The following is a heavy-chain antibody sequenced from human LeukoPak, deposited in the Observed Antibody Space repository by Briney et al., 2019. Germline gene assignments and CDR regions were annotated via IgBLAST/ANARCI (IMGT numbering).Heavy chain of an antibody. J-gene: IGHJ3*02. CDR3: AREYSSSSGRAFDI. Sequence: GGSLRLSCAASGFTFSSYSMNWVRQAPGKGLEWVSSISSSSSYIYYADSVKGRFTISRDNAKNSLYLQMKSLRDEDTAVYYCAREYSSSSGRAFDIWGQGTMVTVSS. CDR2: ISSSSSYI. CDR1: GFTFSSYS. D-gene: IGHD6-6*01. V-gene: IGHV3-21*01.